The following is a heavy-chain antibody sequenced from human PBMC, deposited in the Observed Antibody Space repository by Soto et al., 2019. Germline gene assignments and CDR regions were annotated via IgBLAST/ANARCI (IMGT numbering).Heavy chain of an antibody. V-gene: IGHV1-69*13. D-gene: IGHD4-17*01. CDR3: ARDLTTVVTQGTLYGMDV. J-gene: IGHJ6*02. CDR1: GVTFSSYA. CDR2: IIPIFGTA. Sequence: SVNVSCKASGVTFSSYAISWVRQAPGQGLEWMGGIIPIFGTANYAQKFQGRVTITADESTSTAYMELSSLRSEDTAVYYCARDLTTVVTQGTLYGMDVWGQGTTVTVSS.